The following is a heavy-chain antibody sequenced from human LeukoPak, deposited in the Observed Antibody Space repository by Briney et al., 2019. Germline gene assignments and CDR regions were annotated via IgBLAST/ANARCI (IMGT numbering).Heavy chain of an antibody. D-gene: IGHD3-9*01. CDR2: IRSKAYGGTT. Sequence: GGSLRLSCTASGSTFGDYAMSWVRQAPGKGLEWVGFIRSKAYGGTTEYAASVKGRFTISRDDSKSIAYLQMNSLKTEDTALYYCNTYYDILTGYCDYWGQGTLVTVSS. CDR1: GSTFGDYA. CDR3: NTYYDILTGYCDY. J-gene: IGHJ4*02. V-gene: IGHV3-49*04.